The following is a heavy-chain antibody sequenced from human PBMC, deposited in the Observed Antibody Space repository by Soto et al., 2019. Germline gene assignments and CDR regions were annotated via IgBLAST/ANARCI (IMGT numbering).Heavy chain of an antibody. Sequence: DVQLVESGGGLVKPGGSLRLSCAASGFTFSDHGMNWVRQAPGKGLEWVSSASSSSNYKYYADSVKGRFTISRDNARNSLFLQMNSLRGEDTAVYYCARGPKYCSGGSCYSSTDVWGKGTTVTVSS. J-gene: IGHJ6*04. V-gene: IGHV3-21*01. CDR2: ASSSSNYK. CDR3: ARGPKYCSGGSCYSSTDV. D-gene: IGHD2-15*01. CDR1: GFTFSDHG.